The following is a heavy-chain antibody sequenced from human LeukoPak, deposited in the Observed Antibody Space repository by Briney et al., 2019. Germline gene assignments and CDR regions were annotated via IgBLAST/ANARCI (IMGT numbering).Heavy chain of an antibody. Sequence: QPGGSLRLSCAASGFTFSSYGMHWVRQAPGKGLEWVAVIWYDGSNKYYADSVKGRFTISRDNSKNTLYLQMNSLRAEDTAVYYCARAADIAAAGLDYWGQGTLVTVSS. CDR2: IWYDGSNK. D-gene: IGHD6-13*01. V-gene: IGHV3-33*01. CDR3: ARAADIAAAGLDY. J-gene: IGHJ4*02. CDR1: GFTFSSYG.